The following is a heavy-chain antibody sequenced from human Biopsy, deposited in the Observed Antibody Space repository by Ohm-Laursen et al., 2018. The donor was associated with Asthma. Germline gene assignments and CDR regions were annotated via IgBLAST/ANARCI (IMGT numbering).Heavy chain of an antibody. CDR1: GYNLTDLS. CDR2: HDHEEGGT. CDR3: ASDFPKDYVRYNFQF. V-gene: IGHV1-24*01. D-gene: IGHD4-17*01. Sequence: SVKVSCKISGYNLTDLSMHWVRQAPGQGLEWMGGHDHEEGGTVNARRFQGRVTMNGDTSTDTAYMELSSLSSDDTAVYYCASDFPKDYVRYNFQFWGQGTLVTVSS. J-gene: IGHJ4*02.